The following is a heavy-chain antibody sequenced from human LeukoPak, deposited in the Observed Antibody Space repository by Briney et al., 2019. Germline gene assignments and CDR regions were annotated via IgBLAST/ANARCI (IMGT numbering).Heavy chain of an antibody. CDR2: ISDDGSNK. CDR1: GFTFSSYG. CDR3: AKDSLGGTMVRGVIYRGYFDY. Sequence: GGSVRLSCAASGFTFSSYGMHWVRQAPGKGLEWVAVISDDGSNKYYADSVKGRFTISRDNSKNTLYLQMNSLRAEDTAVYYCAKDSLGGTMVRGVIYRGYFDYWGQGTLVTVSS. J-gene: IGHJ4*02. D-gene: IGHD3-10*01. V-gene: IGHV3-30*18.